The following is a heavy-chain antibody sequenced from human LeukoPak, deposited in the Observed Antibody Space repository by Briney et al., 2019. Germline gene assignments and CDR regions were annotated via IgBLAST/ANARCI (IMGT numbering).Heavy chain of an antibody. D-gene: IGHD4-17*01. CDR2: IYGSGST. CDR1: GGSISSYY. V-gene: IGHV4-59*01. J-gene: IGHJ4*02. CDR3: ARQTTVTYLFDF. Sequence: SETLSLTCTVSGGSISSYYWSWIRQPPGKGLEWIGHIYGSGSTNYNPSLKSRVTLSVDTSKNQFSLKLSSVTAADTAVYYCARQTTVTYLFDFWGQGTRVTVSS.